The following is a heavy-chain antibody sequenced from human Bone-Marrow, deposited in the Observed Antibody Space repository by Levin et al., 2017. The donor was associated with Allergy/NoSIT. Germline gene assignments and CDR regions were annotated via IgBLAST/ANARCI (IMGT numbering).Heavy chain of an antibody. Sequence: PGESLKISCSASGFTFSTYVMHWVRQAPGKGLEWVADISNGGRDKFYAESVRGRFTISRDNSKNTLYLQMNSLRPEDTAVYYCVKDVYFYGSSRYSWGEVFDVWGQGTMVTVSS. V-gene: IGHV3-30-3*02. J-gene: IGHJ3*01. CDR3: VKDVYFYGSSRYSWGEVFDV. D-gene: IGHD3-22*01. CDR2: ISNGGRDK. CDR1: GFTFSTYV.